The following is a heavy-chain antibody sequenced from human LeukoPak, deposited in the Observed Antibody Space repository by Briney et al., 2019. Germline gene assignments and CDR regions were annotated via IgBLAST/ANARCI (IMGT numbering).Heavy chain of an antibody. CDR1: GFTFTAFA. CDR2: VSGSGDST. CDR3: ARDPYSSSWYDY. J-gene: IGHJ4*02. Sequence: GGSLRLSCAASGFTFTAFAMSWVRQAPGKGLDWVSSVSGSGDSTYYADSVQGRFTISRDNSKNTLYLQMNSLRAEDTAVYYCARDPYSSSWYDYWGQGTLVTVSS. V-gene: IGHV3-23*01. D-gene: IGHD6-13*01.